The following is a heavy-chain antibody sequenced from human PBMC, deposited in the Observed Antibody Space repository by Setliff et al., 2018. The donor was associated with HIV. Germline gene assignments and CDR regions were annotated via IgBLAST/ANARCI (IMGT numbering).Heavy chain of an antibody. J-gene: IGHJ4*02. CDR3: ARGLYYDSKSLDY. CDR1: GGSISSSSYY. Sequence: ETLSLTCSISGGSISSSSYYWGWIRQSPGKGLEWIGSMYYGGSTFYNPSLKSRVTISEDTSKNQVSLKLSSMTAADTAIYYCARGLYYDSKSLDYWGQGTLVTVSS. V-gene: IGHV4-39*07. D-gene: IGHD3-22*01. CDR2: MYYGGST.